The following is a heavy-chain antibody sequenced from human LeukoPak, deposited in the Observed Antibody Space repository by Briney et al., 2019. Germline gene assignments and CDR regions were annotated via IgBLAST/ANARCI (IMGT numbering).Heavy chain of an antibody. CDR2: ISSSGDTT. D-gene: IGHD1-7*01. Sequence: GGSLRLSCAASGFTFSSYAMNWVRQAPGKGLEWVSTISSSGDTTYYADSVKGRFTISRDSSKNTLHLQMNSLRADDTAVYCCAKGFNWNYPHYFDYWGQGTLVTVSS. J-gene: IGHJ4*02. CDR3: AKGFNWNYPHYFDY. V-gene: IGHV3-23*01. CDR1: GFTFSSYA.